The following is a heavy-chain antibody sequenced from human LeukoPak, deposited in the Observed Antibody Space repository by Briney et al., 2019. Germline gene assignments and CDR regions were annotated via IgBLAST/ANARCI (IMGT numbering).Heavy chain of an antibody. CDR3: TRGPDSASWYLRRPRFFDP. CDR1: GFTFSSYG. V-gene: IGHV3-30*02. Sequence: PGGSLRLSCVACGFTFSSYGMHWVRQAPGKGLEWVTFIRYDGSDKYYADSVKGRFTISRDNSKNTLYLQMNSLRVEDTAVYYCTRGPDSASWYLRRPRFFDPWGQGTLVTVSS. J-gene: IGHJ5*02. CDR2: IRYDGSDK. D-gene: IGHD6-13*01.